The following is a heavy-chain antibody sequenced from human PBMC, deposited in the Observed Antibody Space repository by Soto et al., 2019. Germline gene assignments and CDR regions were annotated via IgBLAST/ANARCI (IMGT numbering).Heavy chain of an antibody. J-gene: IGHJ6*02. D-gene: IGHD2-15*01. CDR2: IIPISGTT. V-gene: IGHV1-69*13. Sequence: ASVKVSCKASGGTFSTHAIIWVRQAPGHGLEWMGGIIPISGTTYYTQKFQGRVTMTADEPTSTAFMELSRLKSDDTAVFYCARGYCSGGTCYSGMDVWGQGTMVTVSS. CDR3: ARGYCSGGTCYSGMDV. CDR1: GGTFSTHA.